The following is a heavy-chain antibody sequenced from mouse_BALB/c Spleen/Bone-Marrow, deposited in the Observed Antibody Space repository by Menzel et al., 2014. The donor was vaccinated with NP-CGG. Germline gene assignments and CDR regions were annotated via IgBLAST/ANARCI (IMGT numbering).Heavy chain of an antibody. V-gene: IGHV5-6-3*01. Sequence: ESGGGLVQPGGSLKLSCAASGFTFSSYGMSWVRQTPDKRLELVATINSNGGSTYYPDSVKGRFTISRDNAKNTLYLQMSSLKSEDTAMYYCARDYNYDYWGQGTTLTVPS. J-gene: IGHJ2*01. D-gene: IGHD2-12*01. CDR3: ARDYNYDY. CDR1: GFTFSSYG. CDR2: INSNGGST.